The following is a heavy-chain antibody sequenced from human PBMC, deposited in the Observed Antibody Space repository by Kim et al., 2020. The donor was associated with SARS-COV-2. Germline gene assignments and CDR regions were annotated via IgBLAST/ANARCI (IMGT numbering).Heavy chain of an antibody. Sequence: GGSLRLSCAASGFSFSNYAMSWVRQAPGKGLEWVSGVSGTGSKTYYGDSVKGRFTISRDNSKNTLYLQMNSLRVEDTALYYCARGGYCCNDCCYTDYW. CDR2: VSGTGSKT. V-gene: IGHV3-23*01. J-gene: IGHJ4*01. CDR1: GFSFSNYA. D-gene: IGHD2-2*01. CDR3: ARGGYCCNDCCYTDY.